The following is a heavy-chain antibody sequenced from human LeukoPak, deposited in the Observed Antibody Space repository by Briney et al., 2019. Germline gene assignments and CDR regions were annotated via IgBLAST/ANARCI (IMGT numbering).Heavy chain of an antibody. CDR3: ARTLGYCTGDRCFGNTWFGP. Sequence: SVKVSCKASGGTFSSFSITWVRQPPGQGLEWMGGIIPISDTPNYAHKFQGRVTLTADEYTRTAYLELSSLRSEDTAVYYCARTLGYCTGDRCFGNTWFGPWGQGTLVNVSS. D-gene: IGHD2-15*01. CDR2: IIPISDTP. V-gene: IGHV1-69*13. CDR1: GGTFSSFS. J-gene: IGHJ5*02.